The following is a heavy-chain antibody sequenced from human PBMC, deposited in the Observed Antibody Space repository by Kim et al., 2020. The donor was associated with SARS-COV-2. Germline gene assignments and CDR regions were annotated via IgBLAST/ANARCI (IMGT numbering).Heavy chain of an antibody. V-gene: IGHV3-23*01. CDR2: LTYRDGDT. CDR3: AKHVIVGTANVMDV. D-gene: IGHD1-26*01. J-gene: IGHJ4*02. CDR1: GFIFSRHG. Sequence: GGSLRLSCTASGFIFSRHGLRWLRQAPGKGLEWVAGLTYRDGDTLYTDSLEGRFTISRDNSKNTIYLQMNRMRVDDTAIYYCAKHVIVGTANVMDVWGQGTLVTVSS.